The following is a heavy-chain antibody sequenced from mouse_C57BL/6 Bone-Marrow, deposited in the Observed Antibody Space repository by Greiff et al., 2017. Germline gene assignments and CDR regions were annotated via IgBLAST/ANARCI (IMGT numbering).Heavy chain of an antibody. J-gene: IGHJ4*01. CDR1: GYSITSGYY. CDR3: ARRDYSKIYYAMDY. CDR2: ISYDGSN. V-gene: IGHV3-6*01. D-gene: IGHD2-5*01. Sequence: EVKLMESGPGLVKPSQSLSLTCSVTGYSITSGYYWNWIRQFPGNKLEWMGYISYDGSNNYNPSLKNRISITRDTSKNQFFLKLNSVTTEDTATYYCARRDYSKIYYAMDYWGQGTSVTVSS.